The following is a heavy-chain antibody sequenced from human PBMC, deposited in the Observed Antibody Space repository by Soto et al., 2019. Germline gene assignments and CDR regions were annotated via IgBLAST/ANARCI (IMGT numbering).Heavy chain of an antibody. D-gene: IGHD3-9*01. J-gene: IGHJ5*02. Sequence: QVQLQESGPGLVKPSQTLSLTCTVSGGSISSGGYYWSWIRQHPGKGLEWIGYIYYSGSTYYNPSLRSRVTIAVDTSKNQFSLKLSSVTAADTAGYYCARVSPAYYDILPGYYPKDNWFDPWGQGTLVNVSS. CDR1: GGSISSGGYY. CDR3: ARVSPAYYDILPGYYPKDNWFDP. CDR2: IYYSGST. V-gene: IGHV4-31*03.